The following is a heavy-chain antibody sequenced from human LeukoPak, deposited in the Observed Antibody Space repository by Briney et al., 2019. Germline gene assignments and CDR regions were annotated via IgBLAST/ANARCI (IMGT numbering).Heavy chain of an antibody. J-gene: IGHJ6*02. Sequence: GRSLRLSCAASGFTFSSYGMHWVRQAPGKGLEWVAVISYDGSNKYYAVSVKGRFTISRDNSKNTLYLQMNSLRAEDTAVYYCAEDVGDIVVVPADYYYGMDVWGQGTTVTVSS. CDR3: AEDVGDIVVVPADYYYGMDV. CDR1: GFTFSSYG. CDR2: ISYDGSNK. D-gene: IGHD2-2*01. V-gene: IGHV3-30*18.